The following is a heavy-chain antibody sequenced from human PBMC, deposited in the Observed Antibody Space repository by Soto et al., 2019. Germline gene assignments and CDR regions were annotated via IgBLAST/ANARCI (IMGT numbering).Heavy chain of an antibody. Sequence: QVQLQQWGAGLLKPSETLSLTCAVYGGSFSGYYWSWIRQPPGKGLEWIGEINHSGSTNYNPSLKSRVTISVDTSKNEFSLKLSSVTAADTAVYYCARVGGYSYGSDIDYWGQGTLVTVSS. V-gene: IGHV4-34*01. CDR1: GGSFSGYY. CDR2: INHSGST. CDR3: ARVGGYSYGSDIDY. D-gene: IGHD5-18*01. J-gene: IGHJ4*02.